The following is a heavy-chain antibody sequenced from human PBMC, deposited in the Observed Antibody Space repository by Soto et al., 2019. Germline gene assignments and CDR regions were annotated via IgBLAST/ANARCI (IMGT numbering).Heavy chain of an antibody. D-gene: IGHD2-2*01. CDR1: GFTFSSYN. CDR3: VRAECPKCYGFRH. J-gene: IGHJ1*01. CDR2: ISNSRTTI. V-gene: IGHV3-48*01. Sequence: PGGSLRLSCAASGFTFSSYNMNWVRQAPGKGLEWVSYISNSRTTIYYADSVQGRFTISRDNAQNSLFLQMSSLTAGDTAVYFCVRAECPKCYGFRHWGQGTLVTVSS.